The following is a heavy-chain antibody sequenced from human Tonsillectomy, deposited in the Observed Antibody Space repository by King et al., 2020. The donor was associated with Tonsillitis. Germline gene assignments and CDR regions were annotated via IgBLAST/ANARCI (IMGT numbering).Heavy chain of an antibody. D-gene: IGHD5-18*01. CDR3: VARGYAPLGAFFEF. V-gene: IGHV5-51*01. CDR2: IYHGDSYT. Sequence: QLVQSGAEVRKPGESLQISCRPSGYSGYTFSNFSIGWVRQMPEKGLEWMGIIYHGDSYTRYSPSFQDHITVSVDKSFSTAYLQWSSLKASDTAIYYCVARGYAPLGAFFEFWGQGTLVIVSS. CDR1: GYSGYTFSNFS. J-gene: IGHJ4*01.